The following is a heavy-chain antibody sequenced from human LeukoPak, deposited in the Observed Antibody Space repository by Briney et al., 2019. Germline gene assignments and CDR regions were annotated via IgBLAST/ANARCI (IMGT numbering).Heavy chain of an antibody. D-gene: IGHD1-26*01. CDR3: ARGMEPYYYMDV. J-gene: IGHJ6*03. CDR2: INPNSGGT. V-gene: IGHV1-2*02. CDR1: GYTFNGYY. Sequence: ASVKVSCKASGYTFNGYYMHWVRQAPGQGLEWMGWINPNSGGTNYAQKFQGRVTMTRDTSISAAYMELSRLRSDDTAVYYCARGMEPYYYMDVWGKGTTVTVSS.